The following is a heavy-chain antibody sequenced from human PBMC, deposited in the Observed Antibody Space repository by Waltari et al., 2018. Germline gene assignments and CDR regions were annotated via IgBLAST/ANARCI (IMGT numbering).Heavy chain of an antibody. CDR2: IYYSGST. CDR3: ARESSLNYYDAPWYFDL. CDR1: GGSISSYY. V-gene: IGHV4-59*01. D-gene: IGHD3-22*01. Sequence: QVQLQESGPGLVKPSETLSLTCTVSGGSISSYYWSWIRQPPGKGLEWIGYIYYSGSTNYNPSLKSRVTISVDTSKNQFSLKLSSVTAADTAVYYCARESSLNYYDAPWYFDLWGRGTLVTVSS. J-gene: IGHJ2*01.